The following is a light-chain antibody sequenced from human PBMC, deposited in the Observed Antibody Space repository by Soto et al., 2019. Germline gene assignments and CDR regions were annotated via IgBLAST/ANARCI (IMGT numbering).Light chain of an antibody. J-gene: IGKJ2*01. CDR1: QSVFYSSNNKNY. Sequence: DIVMTQSPDSLAVSLGERATINCKSSQSVFYSSNNKNYLAWYQQKPGQPPKLLIYWASTRESGVPDRFSGSASGADFTLTISSLRAEDVAVYYCQQYYSIPYSFGQGTNVEIK. CDR3: QQYYSIPYS. CDR2: WAS. V-gene: IGKV4-1*01.